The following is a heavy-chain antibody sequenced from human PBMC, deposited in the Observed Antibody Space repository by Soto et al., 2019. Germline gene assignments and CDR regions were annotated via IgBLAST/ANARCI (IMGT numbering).Heavy chain of an antibody. CDR3: AYDANYVSHDYYYYGMEV. CDR2: IIPIFGKA. J-gene: IGHJ6*02. Sequence: QVQLVQSGAEVKKPGSSVKVSCKASGGTFSSYAISWVRQAPGQGLEWMGWIIPIFGKANYAQQFQGRVTIPADEATSTGYMELSRLRSEDTAVYYCAYDANYVSHDYYYYGMEVWGQGTTLTVCS. V-gene: IGHV1-69*01. CDR1: GGTFSSYA. D-gene: IGHD3-16*01.